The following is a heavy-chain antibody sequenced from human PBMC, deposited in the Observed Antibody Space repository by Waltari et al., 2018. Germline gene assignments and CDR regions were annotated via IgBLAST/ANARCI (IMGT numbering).Heavy chain of an antibody. CDR3: ARNRYSNYGFDP. V-gene: IGHV1-8*01. J-gene: IGHJ5*02. CDR2: MNPNSGNT. CDR1: GYTFTSYD. D-gene: IGHD4-4*01. Sequence: VKKPGASVKVSCKASGYTFTSYDINWVRQATGQGLEWMGWMNPNSGNTGYAQKFQGRVTMTRNTSISTAYMELSSLRSEDTAVYYCARNRYSNYGFDPWGQGTLVTVSS.